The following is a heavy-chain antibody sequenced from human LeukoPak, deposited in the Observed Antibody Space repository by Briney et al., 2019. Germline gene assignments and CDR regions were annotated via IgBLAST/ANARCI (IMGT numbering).Heavy chain of an antibody. CDR3: GRGRGSYYSAFDI. CDR2: ISYDGSNK. CDR1: GFPLSSYA. V-gene: IGHV3-30*04. Sequence: GGSLLLSCAASGFPLSSYAMHWVRQAPGKGLEWVALISYDGSNKYYADSVKGRFTISKDNSKNTLYLQMNTRRPGDTAVYDCGRGRGSYYSAFDIWGQGTMVTVS. J-gene: IGHJ3*02. D-gene: IGHD1-26*01.